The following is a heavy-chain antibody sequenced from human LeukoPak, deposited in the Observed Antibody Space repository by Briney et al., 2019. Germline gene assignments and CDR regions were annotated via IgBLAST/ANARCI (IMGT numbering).Heavy chain of an antibody. V-gene: IGHV3-73*01. CDR3: TRAPWGYSSYYWFDP. CDR1: GFTFSGSA. Sequence: PGGSLRLSCAASGFTFSGSAMHWVRQASGKGLEWVGLIRSKANSYATAYAASVKGRFTISRDDSKNTAYLQMNSLKTEDTAVYYSTRAPWGYSSYYWFDPWGQGTLVTVSS. D-gene: IGHD6-19*01. CDR2: IRSKANSYAT. J-gene: IGHJ5*02.